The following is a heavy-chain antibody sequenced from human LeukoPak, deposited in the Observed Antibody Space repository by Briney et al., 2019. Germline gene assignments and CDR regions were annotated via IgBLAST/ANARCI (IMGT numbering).Heavy chain of an antibody. J-gene: IGHJ4*02. D-gene: IGHD6-19*01. CDR3: AKTVAATPEN. Sequence: GGSLRLSCAAPGFTFSSCAMSWVRQAPGKGLEWVSLISDSGGNTYYADSVKGRFTISRDNSKNTLYLQMSGLRAEDTAVYYCAKTVAATPENWGQGTLVTVSS. CDR1: GFTFSSCA. V-gene: IGHV3-23*01. CDR2: ISDSGGNT.